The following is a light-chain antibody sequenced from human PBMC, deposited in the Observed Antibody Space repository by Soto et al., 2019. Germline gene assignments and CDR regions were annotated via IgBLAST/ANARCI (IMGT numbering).Light chain of an antibody. J-gene: IGKJ2*01. V-gene: IGKV3-20*01. CDR3: QQYVGSPQDT. CDR1: QSVSSSY. Sequence: EIVLTQSPGTLSLSPGERATLSCRASQSVSSSYLAWYQQKPGQAPRLLIYGASSRATGIPDRFSGNGSGTDFHIKIRRLEPEDCAACYCQQYVGSPQDTFGQGTKLEIK. CDR2: GAS.